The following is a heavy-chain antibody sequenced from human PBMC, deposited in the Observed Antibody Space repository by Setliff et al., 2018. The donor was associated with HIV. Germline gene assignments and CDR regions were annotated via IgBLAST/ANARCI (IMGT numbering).Heavy chain of an antibody. CDR3: ARGARLLAAYRDRWDYYYMGV. D-gene: IGHD3-16*02. Sequence: LSLTCTVSGYSITNNNYWGWIRQPPGKGLEWIGYIHHSGSSDYTPSLRSRFTISVDTSKNQFSLKVNSMTAADTAVYYCARGARLLAAYRDRWDYYYMGVWGKGTTVTVSS. CDR1: GYSITNNNY. J-gene: IGHJ6*03. CDR2: IHHSGSS. V-gene: IGHV4-61*05.